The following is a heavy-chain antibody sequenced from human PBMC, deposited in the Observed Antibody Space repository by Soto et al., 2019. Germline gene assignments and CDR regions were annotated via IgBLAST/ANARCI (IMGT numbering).Heavy chain of an antibody. V-gene: IGHV4-59*08. CDR1: GGSISSYY. CDR3: ARTRAAAGLDY. J-gene: IGHJ4*02. Sequence: SETLSLTCTVSGGSISSYYWSWIRQPPGKGLEWIGYIYYSGSTNYNPSLKSRVTISVDTSKNQFSLKLSSVTAADTAVYYCARTRAAAGLDYWGQGTLVTVSS. CDR2: IYYSGST. D-gene: IGHD6-13*01.